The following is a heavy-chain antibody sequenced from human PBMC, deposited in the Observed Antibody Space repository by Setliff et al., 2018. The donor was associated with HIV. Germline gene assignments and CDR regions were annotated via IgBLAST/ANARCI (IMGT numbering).Heavy chain of an antibody. D-gene: IGHD1-26*01. J-gene: IGHJ3*02. CDR2: INPNSGGT. CDR1: GYAFTGYY. V-gene: IGHV1-2*06. Sequence: ASVKVSCKASGYAFTGYYIHWVRQAPGQGLEWMGRINPNSGGTNYAQKFQGRVTMTRDTSISTVYMELSRLRSDDTAVYYCARGTRVGANDAFDIWGQGTMVTVSS. CDR3: ARGTRVGANDAFDI.